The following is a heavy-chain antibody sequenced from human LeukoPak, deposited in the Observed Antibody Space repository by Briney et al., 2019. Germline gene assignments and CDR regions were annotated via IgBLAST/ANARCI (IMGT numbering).Heavy chain of an antibody. CDR3: AKDLYGSGSYQTRDYYYYGMDV. V-gene: IGHV1-18*01. D-gene: IGHD3-10*01. Sequence: ASVKVSCKASGYTFTSYGISWVRQAPGQGLEWMGWISAYNGNTNYAQKLQGRVTMTTDTSTSTAYMELRSLRSDDTAVYYCAKDLYGSGSYQTRDYYYYGMDVWGQGTTVTVSS. CDR2: ISAYNGNT. CDR1: GYTFTSYG. J-gene: IGHJ6*02.